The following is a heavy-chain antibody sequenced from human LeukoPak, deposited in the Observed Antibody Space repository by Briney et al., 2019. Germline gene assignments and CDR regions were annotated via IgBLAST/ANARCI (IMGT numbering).Heavy chain of an antibody. Sequence: ASVKVSCKAPGYTFTDYYMHWVRQAPGQGLEWMGRINPNSGGTNYAQKFQGRVTMTRDTSISTAYMELSRLRSDDTAVYYCAKSVVGATPIRNWFDPWGQGTLVTVSS. CDR3: AKSVVGATPIRNWFDP. CDR2: INPNSGGT. J-gene: IGHJ5*02. V-gene: IGHV1-2*06. D-gene: IGHD1-26*01. CDR1: GYTFTDYY.